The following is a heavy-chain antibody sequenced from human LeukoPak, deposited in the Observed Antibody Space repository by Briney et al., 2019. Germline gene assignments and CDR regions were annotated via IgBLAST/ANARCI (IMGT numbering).Heavy chain of an antibody. CDR3: XXXXXXXXYPASFDY. V-gene: IGHV4-39*01. CDR1: GXXXXXSXYY. Sequence: SGXXXXXSXYYWGWIRQPXGXXLXWIGSMFYSGSXYYNPSLKSRVTISVXXSKNQFSLKLSSVTAADTALYXXXXXXXXXXYPASFDYWGQGTLVTVSS. J-gene: IGHJ4*02. CDR2: MFYSGSX.